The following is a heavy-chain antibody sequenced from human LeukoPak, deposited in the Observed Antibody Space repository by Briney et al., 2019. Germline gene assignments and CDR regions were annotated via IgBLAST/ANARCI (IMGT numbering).Heavy chain of an antibody. Sequence: QPGRSLRLSCAASGFTFSSYAMHWVRQAPGKGLEWVAVISYDGSNKYYADSVKGRFTISRDNSKNTLYLQMNSLRAEDTAVYYCARGKRGIYGSGSYYPGWDYWGQGTLVTVSS. CDR1: GFTFSSYA. CDR2: ISYDGSNK. D-gene: IGHD3-10*01. J-gene: IGHJ4*02. CDR3: ARGKRGIYGSGSYYPGWDY. V-gene: IGHV3-30-3*01.